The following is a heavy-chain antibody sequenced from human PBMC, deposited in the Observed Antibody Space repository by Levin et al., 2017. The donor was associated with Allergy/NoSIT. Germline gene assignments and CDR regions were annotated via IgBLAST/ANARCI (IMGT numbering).Heavy chain of an antibody. D-gene: IGHD1-26*01. Sequence: GGSLRLSCAASGFTFSSYAMNWVRQAPGKGLEWVSSIIASGGSTYYADSVKGRFTIYRDNSKSTLYLQMNSLRAEDAAVYYCAKPGRGMVGASYFDYWGQGSLVTVSS. CDR2: IIASGGST. V-gene: IGHV3-23*01. CDR1: GFTFSSYA. CDR3: AKPGRGMVGASYFDY. J-gene: IGHJ4*02.